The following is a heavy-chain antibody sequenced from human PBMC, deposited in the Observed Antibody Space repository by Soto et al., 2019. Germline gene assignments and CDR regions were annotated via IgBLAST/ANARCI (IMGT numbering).Heavy chain of an antibody. V-gene: IGHV2-5*01. D-gene: IGHD3-10*01. CDR1: GFSLTTTGLG. CDR3: AHEGFGSDNWFDA. J-gene: IGHJ5*02. CDR2: IYWNDEK. Sequence: QITLKESGPTLVTPTQTLTLTCTFSGFSLTTTGLGVAWIRQPPGKALEWLALIYWNDEKRYRPSLRSRLTSTKDTSKNQVVLTLTDMDPVDTATYYCAHEGFGSDNWFDAWGQGTLVIVSS.